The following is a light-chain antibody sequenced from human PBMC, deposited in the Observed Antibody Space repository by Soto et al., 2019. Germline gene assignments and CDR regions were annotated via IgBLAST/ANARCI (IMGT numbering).Light chain of an antibody. J-gene: IGLJ1*01. CDR1: SNDVGRYNY. Sequence: QSVLTQPPSASGSPGQSVTVSCPGTSNDVGRYNYVSWYQQHPGKVPKLIIYEVTKRPSGVPNRFSGSKSGNTASLTVSGLQAEDEADYYCSSYAGSKTLGVFGTGTKVTVL. CDR3: SSYAGSKTLGV. CDR2: EVT. V-gene: IGLV2-8*01.